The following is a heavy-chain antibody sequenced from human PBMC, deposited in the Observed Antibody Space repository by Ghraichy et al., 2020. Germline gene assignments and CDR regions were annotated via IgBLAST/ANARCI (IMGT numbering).Heavy chain of an antibody. CDR3: AFLSGSYYG. V-gene: IGHV3-33*01. J-gene: IGHJ4*02. CDR1: GFTFSSYG. D-gene: IGHD1-26*01. Sequence: GGSLRLSCAASGFTFSSYGMHWVRQAPGKGLEWVAVIWYDGSNKYYADSVKGRFTISRDNSKNTLYLQMNSLRAEDTAVYYCAFLSGSYYGWGQGTLVTVSS. CDR2: IWYDGSNK.